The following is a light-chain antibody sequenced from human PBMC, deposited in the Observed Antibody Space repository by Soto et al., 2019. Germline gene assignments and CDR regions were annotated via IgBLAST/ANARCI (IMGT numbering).Light chain of an antibody. CDR2: AAS. Sequence: GDRVTITCRASQAISNYLGWYQQKPGNAPKRLIYAASTLQSGVPSRFSGSGSGTDFTLTISSLQPEDVATYYCQKYDGAPWTFGQGTKVDIK. CDR3: QKYDGAPWT. CDR1: QAISNY. V-gene: IGKV1-27*01. J-gene: IGKJ1*01.